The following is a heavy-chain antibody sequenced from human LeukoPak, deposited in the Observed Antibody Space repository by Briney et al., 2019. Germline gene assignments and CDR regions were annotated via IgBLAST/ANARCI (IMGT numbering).Heavy chain of an antibody. CDR3: ATYSRGYSYGQSRTTFDY. CDR2: INPNSGGT. CDR1: GYTFTGYY. V-gene: IGHV1-2*06. J-gene: IGHJ4*02. Sequence: ASVKVSCKASGYTFTGYYMHWVRQAPGQGLEWMGRINPNSGGTNYAQKFQGRVTMTRDTSISTAYMELSRLRSGDTAVYYCATYSRGYSYGQSRTTFDYWGQGTLVTVSS. D-gene: IGHD5-18*01.